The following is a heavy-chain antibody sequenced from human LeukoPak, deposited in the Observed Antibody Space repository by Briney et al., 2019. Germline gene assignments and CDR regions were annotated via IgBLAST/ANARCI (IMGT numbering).Heavy chain of an antibody. CDR2: ISYDGSNK. J-gene: IGHJ4*02. Sequence: GGSLRLSCAASGFTFSSYAMHWVRQAPGKGLEWVAVISYDGSNKYYADSVKGRFTISRDNAKNSLYLQMNSLRAEDTAVYYCAREITGWAPFDYWGQGTLVTVSS. D-gene: IGHD6-19*01. V-gene: IGHV3-30-3*01. CDR1: GFTFSSYA. CDR3: AREITGWAPFDY.